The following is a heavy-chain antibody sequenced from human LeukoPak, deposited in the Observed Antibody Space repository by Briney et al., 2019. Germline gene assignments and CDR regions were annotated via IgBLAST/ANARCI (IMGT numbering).Heavy chain of an antibody. CDR2: VYYSGST. V-gene: IGHV4-59*11. D-gene: IGHD5-18*01. Sequence: SETLSLTCNVSGGSISGHYWSWIRQPPGKRLEWIGYVYYSGSTNYNPSLKSRVTISVDTSKNQFSLKLSSVTAADTAVYYCARVRYSYFFDYWGQGTLVTVSS. J-gene: IGHJ4*02. CDR1: GGSISGHY. CDR3: ARVRYSYFFDY.